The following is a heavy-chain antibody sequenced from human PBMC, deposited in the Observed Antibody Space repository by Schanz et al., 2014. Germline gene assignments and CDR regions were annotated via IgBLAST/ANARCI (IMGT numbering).Heavy chain of an antibody. Sequence: QVQLVQSGAEVKKLGASVKVSCKASGYTFTDYYMHWVRQAPGQGLESMGRINPNSGGTNYAQKFQGRVTMTRDTSISTAYMEMSRLISDDTAVYYCAREMLDIVATMDDDAFDIWGQGTMVTVSS. V-gene: IGHV1-2*06. D-gene: IGHD5-12*01. CDR3: AREMLDIVATMDDDAFDI. CDR2: INPNSGGT. CDR1: GYTFTDYY. J-gene: IGHJ3*02.